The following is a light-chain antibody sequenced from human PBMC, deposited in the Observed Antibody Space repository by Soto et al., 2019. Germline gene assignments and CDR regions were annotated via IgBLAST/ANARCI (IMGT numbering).Light chain of an antibody. Sequence: QSALTQPASVSGSPGQSITISCTGPSSYVGGYNYVCWYQQHQGKAPKLIIHDVSNRPSGVSHRFSGSKSGNTASVSISGLQAEDEAEYYRSSYTSSSTVVFGGWTKRTV. CDR1: SSYVGGYNY. J-gene: IGLJ2*01. V-gene: IGLV2-14*01. CDR2: DVS. CDR3: SSYTSSSTVV.